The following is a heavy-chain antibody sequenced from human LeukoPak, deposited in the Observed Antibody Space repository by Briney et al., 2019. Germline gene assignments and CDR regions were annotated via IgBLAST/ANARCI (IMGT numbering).Heavy chain of an antibody. CDR3: ARHRRRNSNWSSSSGDY. D-gene: IGHD6-6*01. V-gene: IGHV5-51*01. CDR2: IFPGDSDT. J-gene: IGHJ4*02. CDR1: GYSFTSYW. Sequence: GESLKISCKGSGYSFTSYWTGWVRQMPGNGLEWRGIIFPGDSDTRYSPSFQGQVTISADKSISTAYLQWSSLKASDTAMYYCARHRRRNSNWSSSSGDYWGQGTLVTVSS.